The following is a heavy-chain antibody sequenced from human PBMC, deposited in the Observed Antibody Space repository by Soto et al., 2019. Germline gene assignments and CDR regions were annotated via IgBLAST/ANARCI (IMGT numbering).Heavy chain of an antibody. D-gene: IGHD6-6*01. J-gene: IGHJ6*02. CDR2: ISWDGGST. V-gene: IGHV3-43*01. CDR1: GFAFDDYT. CDR3: AKDSSSSPHYYYGMDV. Sequence: PGGSLRLSCAASGFAFDDYTMHWVRQAPGKGLEWVSLISWDGGSTYYADSVKGRFTISRDNSKNSLYLQMNSLRTEDTALYYCAKDSSSSPHYYYGMDVWGQGTTVTVSS.